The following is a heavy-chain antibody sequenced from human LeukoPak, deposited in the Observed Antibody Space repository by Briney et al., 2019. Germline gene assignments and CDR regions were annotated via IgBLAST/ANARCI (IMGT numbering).Heavy chain of an antibody. V-gene: IGHV4-4*07. Sequence: PSETLSLTCTVSGGSISSYYWSWIRQPAGKGLEWIGRIYTSGSTNYNPSLKSRVTMSVDTSKNQFSLKLSSVTAADTAVYYCARGGSSSWYASYYYYYMEVWGKGTTVTISS. CDR3: ARGGSSSWYASYYYYYMEV. CDR1: GGSISSYY. D-gene: IGHD6-13*01. J-gene: IGHJ6*03. CDR2: IYTSGST.